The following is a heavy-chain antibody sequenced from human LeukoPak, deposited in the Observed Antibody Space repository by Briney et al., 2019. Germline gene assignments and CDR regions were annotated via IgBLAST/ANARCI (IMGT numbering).Heavy chain of an antibody. CDR1: GSSISSYY. J-gene: IGHJ5*02. CDR2: IYYSGST. V-gene: IGHV4-59*08. CDR3: ARLEHNWFDP. Sequence: SETLSLTCTVSGSSISSYYWSWIRQPPGKGLEWIGYIYYSGSTNYNPSLKSRVTISVDTSKNQFSLKLSSVTAADTAVYYCARLEHNWFDPWGQGTLVTVSS.